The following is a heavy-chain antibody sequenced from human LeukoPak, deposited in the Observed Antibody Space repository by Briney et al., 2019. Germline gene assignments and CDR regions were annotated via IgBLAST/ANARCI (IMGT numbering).Heavy chain of an antibody. CDR2: INHSGST. CDR3: ARGGGYNWFDP. CDR1: GGSFSGYY. J-gene: IGHJ5*02. V-gene: IGHV4-34*01. Sequence: SETLSLNCAVYGGSFSGYYWSWIRQPPGKGLEWIGEINHSGSTNYNPSLKSRVTISVDTSKNQFSLKLTSVTAADTAVYYCARGGGYNWFDPWGQGTLVTVSS.